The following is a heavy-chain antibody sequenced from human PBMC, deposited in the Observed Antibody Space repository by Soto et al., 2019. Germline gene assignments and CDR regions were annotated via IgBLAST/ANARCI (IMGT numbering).Heavy chain of an antibody. CDR2: ISGSGGST. CDR3: AKVNTIFGSFDP. V-gene: IGHV3-23*01. D-gene: IGHD3-3*01. J-gene: IGHJ5*02. CDR1: GLTFSSYA. Sequence: EVQLLESGGGLVQPGGFLRLSCAASGLTFSSYAMSWVRQAPGKGLEWVSAISGSGGSTYYADSVKGRFTISRDNSKNTLYLQMNSLRAEDTAVYYCAKVNTIFGSFDPWGQGTLVTVSS.